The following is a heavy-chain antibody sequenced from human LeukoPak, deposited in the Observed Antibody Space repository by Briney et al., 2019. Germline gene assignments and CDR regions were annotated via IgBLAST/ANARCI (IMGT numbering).Heavy chain of an antibody. Sequence: NPSETLSLTCTVSGGSISRGEYYWSWIRQPPGQGLEWIGYIYYSGSTYYNPSLKSRLTISIDTSKSQFSLELSSVTAADTAVYYCASGTYYDFWSGYLFEYWGQGTLVTVSS. CDR3: ASGTYYDFWSGYLFEY. V-gene: IGHV4-30-4*01. CDR2: IYYSGST. CDR1: GGSISRGEYY. D-gene: IGHD3-3*01. J-gene: IGHJ4*02.